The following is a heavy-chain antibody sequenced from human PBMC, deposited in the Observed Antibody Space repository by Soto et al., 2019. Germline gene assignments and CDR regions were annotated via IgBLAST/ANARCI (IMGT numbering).Heavy chain of an antibody. V-gene: IGHV1-69*13. D-gene: IGHD3-10*01. CDR1: GGTFSSYA. Sequence: SSVKVSCKASGGTFSSYAISWVRQAPGQGLEWMGGIIPIFGTANYAQKFQGRVTITADESTSTAYMELSSLRSEDTAVYYCASPLLGAEYFQHWGQGTLVTLSS. J-gene: IGHJ1*01. CDR2: IIPIFGTA. CDR3: ASPLLGAEYFQH.